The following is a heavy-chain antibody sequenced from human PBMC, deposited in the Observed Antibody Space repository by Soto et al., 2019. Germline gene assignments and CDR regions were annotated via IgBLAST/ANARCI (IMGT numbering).Heavy chain of an antibody. Sequence: PGESLKISCKGSGYSFTNYWIGWVRQMPGKGLEWMGIIYPGDSDTRYSPSFQGQVTVSADKSISTAYLQWSSLKASDTAMYYCAIMGESNGYPTPILDYWGQGTLVTVSS. J-gene: IGHJ4*02. CDR3: AIMGESNGYPTPILDY. CDR2: IYPGDSDT. V-gene: IGHV5-51*01. D-gene: IGHD3-22*01. CDR1: GYSFTNYW.